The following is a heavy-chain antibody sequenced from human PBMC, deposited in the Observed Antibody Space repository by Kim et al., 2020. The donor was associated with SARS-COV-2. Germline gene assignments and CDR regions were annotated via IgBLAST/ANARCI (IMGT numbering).Heavy chain of an antibody. CDR3: ARGGAAAGLNDY. V-gene: IGHV3-74*01. J-gene: IGHJ4*02. CDR1: GFTFSRYW. CDR2: IKSDGNST. D-gene: IGHD6-13*01. Sequence: GGSLTLSCAVSGFTFSRYWMHWVRQAPGKGLVWVSRIKSDGNSTTYADSVKGRFTISRDNAKNTLYLQMNSLRAEDTAVYYCARGGAAAGLNDYWGRGTLVTVSS.